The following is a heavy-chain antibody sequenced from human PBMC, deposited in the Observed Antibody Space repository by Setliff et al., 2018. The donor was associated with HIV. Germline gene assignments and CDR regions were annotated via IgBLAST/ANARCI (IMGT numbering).Heavy chain of an antibody. CDR1: GYTFTSHG. V-gene: IGHV1-18*01. CDR3: ARDHHSGRGSNFPWYSDL. D-gene: IGHD1-26*01. Sequence: EASVKVSCKASGYTFTSHGITWVRQAPGQGLEWMGWITSYNGNTNYAKKFKGRVTMTTDTSTSIAYMELKSLRSEDTAVYYCARDHHSGRGSNFPWYSDLWGRGTLVTVSS. J-gene: IGHJ2*01. CDR2: ITSYNGNT.